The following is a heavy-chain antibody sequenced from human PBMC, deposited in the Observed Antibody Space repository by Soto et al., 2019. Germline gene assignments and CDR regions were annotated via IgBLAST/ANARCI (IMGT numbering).Heavy chain of an antibody. D-gene: IGHD2-2*01. J-gene: IGHJ4*02. Sequence: GGSLRLSCAASGYTFSTYWMHWVRQAPGKGLVWVARLDEEGGRTFYADSVKGRFTISRDNPKNTLYLQMDSLRAEDTAVYYCVRDKPGPKYDWGKGTLVPVSS. V-gene: IGHV3-74*01. CDR3: VRDKPGPKYD. CDR2: LDEEGGRT. CDR1: GYTFSTYW.